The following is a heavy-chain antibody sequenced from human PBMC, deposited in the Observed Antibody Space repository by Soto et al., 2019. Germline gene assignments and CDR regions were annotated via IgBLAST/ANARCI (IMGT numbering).Heavy chain of an antibody. CDR3: ARDSRSERGNYVETFDY. D-gene: IGHD1-7*01. V-gene: IGHV3-21*01. J-gene: IGHJ4*02. CDR1: GFTFSSYS. Sequence: GGSLRLSCAASGFTFSSYSMNWVRQAPGKGLEWVSSISSSSSYIYYADSVKGRFTISRDNAKNSLYLQMNSLRAEDTAVYYCARDSRSERGNYVETFDYWGQGTLVTVSS. CDR2: ISSSSSYI.